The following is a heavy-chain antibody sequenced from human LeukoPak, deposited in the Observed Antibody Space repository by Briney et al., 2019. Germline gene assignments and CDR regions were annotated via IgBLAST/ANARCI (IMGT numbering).Heavy chain of an antibody. Sequence: GGSLRLSCAASGFTFSDSWMSWVRQAPGKGLEWVANMNQGGSEKDYVDSVKGRFTISRDNARNSLYLQMGSLRAEDTAVYYCATYTHWVAGDVWAQVTTVNGAS. D-gene: IGHD7-27*01. CDR1: GFTFSDSW. CDR3: ATYTHWVAGDV. V-gene: IGHV3-7*01. CDR2: MNQGGSEK. J-gene: IGHJ6*02.